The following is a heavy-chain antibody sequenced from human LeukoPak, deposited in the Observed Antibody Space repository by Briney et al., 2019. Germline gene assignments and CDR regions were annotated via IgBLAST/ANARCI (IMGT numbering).Heavy chain of an antibody. CDR2: ISGSGGST. CDR3: AKSSLWFGELSWFDP. J-gene: IGHJ5*02. Sequence: PGGSLRLSCAASGFTFSSYAMSWVRQAPGKGLEWVSAISGSGGSTYYADSVKGRFTISRDNSKNTLYLQMNSLRAEDTAVYYCAKSSLWFGELSWFDPWGQGTLDTVSS. D-gene: IGHD3-10*01. V-gene: IGHV3-23*01. CDR1: GFTFSSYA.